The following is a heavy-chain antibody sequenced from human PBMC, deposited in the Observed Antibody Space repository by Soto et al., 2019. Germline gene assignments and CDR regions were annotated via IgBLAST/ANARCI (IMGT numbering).Heavy chain of an antibody. CDR2: ISSAGDSS. V-gene: IGHV3-48*03. CDR1: GFTFSSYE. CDR3: ARVYCSTTTCHVQAFDS. J-gene: IGHJ4*02. D-gene: IGHD2-2*01. Sequence: GGSLRLSCAASGFTFSSYEMNWVRQAPGKTLEWVSYISSAGDSSYYADSVKSRFTISRDNAKHSLYLQMNSLRVEDTAVYYCARVYCSTTTCHVQAFDSWGQGTLVTVSS.